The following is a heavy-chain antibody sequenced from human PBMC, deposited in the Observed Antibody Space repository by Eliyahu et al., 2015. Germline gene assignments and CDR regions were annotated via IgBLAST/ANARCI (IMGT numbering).Heavy chain of an antibody. V-gene: IGHV5-51*01. Sequence: EVQLVQSGAEVKKPGESLKISCKASGYTFTTSWIGWVRQKPGNGLEWMGIIYPSDSDTRYSPSFQGQVSISADKSDSTAYLQWSSLKASDTAMYYCARRRGADYAYWGQGTLVTVSS. D-gene: IGHD3-16*01. J-gene: IGHJ4*02. CDR1: GYTFTTSW. CDR2: IYPSDSDT. CDR3: ARRRGADYAY.